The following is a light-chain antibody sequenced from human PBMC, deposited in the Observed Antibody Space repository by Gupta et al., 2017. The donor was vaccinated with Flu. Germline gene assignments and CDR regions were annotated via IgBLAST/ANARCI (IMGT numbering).Light chain of an antibody. CDR1: SNDVGTYNY. CDR3: CSYAGADTALYL. V-gene: IGLV2-11*01. CDR2: DVR. J-gene: IGLJ1*01. Sequence: ALTQPRSVSGSPRPSVTISCTGTSNDVGTYNYVSWYQHHPGNAPKLIIYDVRKRPSGGPDRISGSKSGNTASLTISGLQAEDEADYFCCSYAGADTALYLFGTETQVTVL.